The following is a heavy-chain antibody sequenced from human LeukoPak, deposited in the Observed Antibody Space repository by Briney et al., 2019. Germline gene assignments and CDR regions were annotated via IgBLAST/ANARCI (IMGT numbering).Heavy chain of an antibody. D-gene: IGHD5-12*01. CDR1: GGTFSSYA. Sequence: ASVKVSCKASGGTFSSYAISWVRQAPGQGLEWMGRIIPIFGTANYAQKFQGRVTITTDESTSTAYMELSSLRSEDTAVYYCAXXXFPWLRXGGXHGRXSYYMDVWGKGTTVTVS. CDR3: AXXXFPWLRXGGXHGRXSYYMDV. CDR2: IIPIFGTA. J-gene: IGHJ6*03. V-gene: IGHV1-69*05.